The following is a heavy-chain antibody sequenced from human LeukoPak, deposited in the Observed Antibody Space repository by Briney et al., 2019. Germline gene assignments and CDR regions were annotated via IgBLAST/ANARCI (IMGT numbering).Heavy chain of an antibody. Sequence: GGSLRLSCAASGFTFSSYSMNWVRQAPGKGLEWVANIKQDGSETFYVDSVKGRFTISRDNAKNSLYLQMNSLRAEDTAVYYCASYRTVAKTNWFDSWGQGTLVTVSS. CDR1: GFTFSSYS. J-gene: IGHJ5*01. CDR3: ASYRTVAKTNWFDS. V-gene: IGHV3-7*01. CDR2: IKQDGSET. D-gene: IGHD5-12*01.